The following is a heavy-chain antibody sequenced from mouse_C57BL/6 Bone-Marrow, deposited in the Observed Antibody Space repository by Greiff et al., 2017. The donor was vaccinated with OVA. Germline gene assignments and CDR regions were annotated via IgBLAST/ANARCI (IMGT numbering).Heavy chain of an antibody. CDR3: ARSGAYFQRVAY. D-gene: IGHD6-5*01. Sequence: VQLQQSVAELVRPGASVKLSCTASGFNIKNTYMHWVKQMPEQGLEWIGRIDPAYGNTKYAPKFQSKATRTADTSANTAYLQLSSLTSEETAIYYCARSGAYFQRVAYWGQGTLVTVSA. J-gene: IGHJ3*01. V-gene: IGHV14-3*01. CDR1: GFNIKNTY. CDR2: IDPAYGNT.